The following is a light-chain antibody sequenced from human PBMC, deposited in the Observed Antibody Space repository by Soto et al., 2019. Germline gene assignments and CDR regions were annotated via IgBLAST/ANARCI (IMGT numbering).Light chain of an antibody. CDR1: QSVDSL. CDR2: RAS. Sequence: EIVMTQSPANLSVSAGETATLSCKTSQSVDSLLAWYQQKPGQAPRXLIYRASTRTTGIPARFSGSGSGTEFTITINSLQSEDFEVYDCQQYNNWPITFGQGTRLENK. V-gene: IGKV3-15*01. CDR3: QQYNNWPIT. J-gene: IGKJ5*01.